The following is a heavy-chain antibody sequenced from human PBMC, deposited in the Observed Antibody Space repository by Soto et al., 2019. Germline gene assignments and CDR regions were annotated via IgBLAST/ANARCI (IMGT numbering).Heavy chain of an antibody. CDR2: IGARGGSL. CDR3: EKGSIEYSASVDN. V-gene: IGHV3-23*01. CDR1: GFSFSSYA. D-gene: IGHD5-12*01. Sequence: EVQLLESGGGLVQPGGSLRLSCAGSGFSFSSYAMVWVRQAPGKGLEWVSVIGARGGSLYFADSVKGRFTISRDNSKNVLSLEMNSLRAEDTAIYFCEKGSIEYSASVDNWGQGTLVVVTS. J-gene: IGHJ4*02.